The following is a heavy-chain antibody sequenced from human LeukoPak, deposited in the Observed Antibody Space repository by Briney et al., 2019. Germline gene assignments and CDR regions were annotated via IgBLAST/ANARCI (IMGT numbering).Heavy chain of an antibody. D-gene: IGHD6-19*01. CDR1: GGSISSYY. V-gene: IGHV4-59*08. CDR3: VSLATVAGSDY. J-gene: IGHJ4*02. Sequence: PSETLSLTCTVSGGSISSYYWSWIRQPPGKGLEWIGYIYYSGSTNYNPSLKSRVTISVDTSKNQFSLKLGSVTAADTAVYYCVSLATVAGSDYWGQGTLVTVSS. CDR2: IYYSGST.